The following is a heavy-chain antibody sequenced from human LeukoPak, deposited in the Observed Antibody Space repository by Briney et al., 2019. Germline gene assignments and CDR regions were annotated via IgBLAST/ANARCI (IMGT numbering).Heavy chain of an antibody. D-gene: IGHD1-26*01. CDR2: INPSGGST. J-gene: IGHJ5*02. V-gene: IGHV1-46*01. Sequence: ASVKVSCKASGYTFTSYYMHWVRQAPGQGLEWRGIINPSGGSTSYAQKFQGRVTMTRDTSTSTVYKELSSLRSEDTAVYYCARVHSGSYYWFDPWGQGTLVTVSS. CDR3: ARVHSGSYYWFDP. CDR1: GYTFTSYY.